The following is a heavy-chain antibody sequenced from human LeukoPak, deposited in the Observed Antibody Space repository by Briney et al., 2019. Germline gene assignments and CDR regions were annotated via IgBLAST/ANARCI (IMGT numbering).Heavy chain of an antibody. CDR3: ARAGTDDFWSGYGARRVGWFDP. J-gene: IGHJ5*02. Sequence: PSETLSLTCTVSGGSISSYYWSWIRQPPGKGLEWIAYSDYSGSTNYNPSLKSRVTISVDTSKNQFTLKLSSVTAADTAVYYCARAGTDDFWSGYGARRVGWFDPWGQGTPVTVSS. V-gene: IGHV4-59*01. CDR1: GGSISSYY. D-gene: IGHD3-3*01. CDR2: SDYSGST.